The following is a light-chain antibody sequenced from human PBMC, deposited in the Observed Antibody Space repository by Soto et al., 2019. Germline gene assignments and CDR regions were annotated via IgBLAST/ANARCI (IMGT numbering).Light chain of an antibody. CDR1: QTINSF. J-gene: IGKJ4*01. V-gene: IGKV1-39*01. CDR2: TAS. CDR3: QQCDSTPQT. Sequence: DVQMTQSPSSLSASVGDRVTITCRASQTINSFLNWYQQKPGKAPKLLIHTASSLQSGVPSRFSGSGSGTDFTLTISSLQPEDFATYYCQQCDSTPQTFGGGTSVEVK.